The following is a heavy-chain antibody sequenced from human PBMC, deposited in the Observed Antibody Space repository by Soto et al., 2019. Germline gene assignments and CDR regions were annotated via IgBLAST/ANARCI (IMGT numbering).Heavy chain of an antibody. V-gene: IGHV1-46*01. CDR2: INPSGGST. J-gene: IGHJ3*02. Sequence: GASVKVSCKASGYTFTSYYMHWVRQAPGQGLEWMGIINPSGGSTSYAQKFQGRVTMTRDTSTSTVYMELSSLRSEDTAVYYCAREVVVVVAATPDAFDIWGQGTMVTVSS. CDR1: GYTFTSYY. D-gene: IGHD2-15*01. CDR3: AREVVVVVAATPDAFDI.